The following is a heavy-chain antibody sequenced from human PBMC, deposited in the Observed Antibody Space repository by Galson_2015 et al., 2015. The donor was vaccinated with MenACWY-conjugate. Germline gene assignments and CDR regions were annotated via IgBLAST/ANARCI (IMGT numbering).Heavy chain of an antibody. CDR1: GGSFSGFY. CDR3: ARKGPYTIGWWGGSIDH. D-gene: IGHD6-19*01. J-gene: IGHJ5*02. CDR2: INDSGNT. V-gene: IGHV4-34*01. Sequence: ETLSLTCAVYGGSFSGFYWSWIRQPPGKGLEWIGEINDSGNTNYNPSLKSRVTISVDRSKIRFSLKLSSVTAAETAVYYCARKGPYTIGWWGGSIDHWGQGTLFTVSS.